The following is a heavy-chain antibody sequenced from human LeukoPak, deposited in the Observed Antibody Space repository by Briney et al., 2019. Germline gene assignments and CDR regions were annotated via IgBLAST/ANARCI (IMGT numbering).Heavy chain of an antibody. CDR3: AKDGGLWVSAHWGDS. D-gene: IGHD7-27*01. V-gene: IGHV3-23*01. CDR2: ITTSDGNT. CDR1: GFTFSSYT. J-gene: IGHJ4*02. Sequence: GGSLRLSCAASGFTFSSYTMSWVRQAPGKGLEWVSTITTSDGNTYYADSVKGRFTVSRDNSKNTLFLQMNSLRAEDTAVYYCAKDGGLWVSAHWGDSWGRGSLVTVSS.